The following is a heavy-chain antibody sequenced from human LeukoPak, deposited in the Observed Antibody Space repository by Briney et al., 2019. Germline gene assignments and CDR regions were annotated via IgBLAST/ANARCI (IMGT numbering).Heavy chain of an antibody. CDR3: ARDRYYDFWSGYYSPPYYYYYMDV. V-gene: IGHV3-23*01. CDR2: ISGSGDGT. Sequence: GGSLRLSCAASGFTFSSYAMTWVRQAPGKGLEWVSGISGSGDGTYYADSVTGRFTISRDNSKNTLYLQMNSLRAEDTAVYYCARDRYYDFWSGYYSPPYYYYYMDVWGKGTTVTVSS. CDR1: GFTFSSYA. J-gene: IGHJ6*03. D-gene: IGHD3-3*01.